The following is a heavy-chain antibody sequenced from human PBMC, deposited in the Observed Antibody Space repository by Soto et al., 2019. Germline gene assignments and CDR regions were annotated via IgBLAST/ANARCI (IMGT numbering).Heavy chain of an antibody. J-gene: IGHJ4*02. Sequence: EVQLVESGGGLVKPGGSLRLSCAASGFTFSSYSMNWVRQAPGKGLEWVSSISSSSSYIYYADSVKGRFTISRDNAKNSLYLQMNSLRAEDTAVYYCARSQRLGYGSGGSCYSLDYWGQGTLVTVSS. CDR2: ISSSSSYI. V-gene: IGHV3-21*01. D-gene: IGHD2-15*01. CDR1: GFTFSSYS. CDR3: ARSQRLGYGSGGSCYSLDY.